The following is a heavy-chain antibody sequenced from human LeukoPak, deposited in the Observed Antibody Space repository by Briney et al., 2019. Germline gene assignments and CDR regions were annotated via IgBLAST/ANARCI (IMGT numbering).Heavy chain of an antibody. CDR3: AREYNWNFDY. V-gene: IGHV4-59*01. CDR1: GGSISSYY. CDR2: IYYSGST. D-gene: IGHD1-1*01. Sequence: SETLSLTCSVSGGSISSYYWSWIRQPPGKGLEWIGYIYYSGSTNYNPSLKSRVTISVDTSKNQFSLKLSSVTAADTAVYYCAREYNWNFDYWGQGTLVTVSS. J-gene: IGHJ4*02.